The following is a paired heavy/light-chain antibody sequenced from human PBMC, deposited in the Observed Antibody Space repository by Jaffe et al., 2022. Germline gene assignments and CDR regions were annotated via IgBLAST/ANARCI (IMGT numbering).Heavy chain of an antibody. J-gene: IGHJ6*03. CDR2: ITGSGGRT. V-gene: IGHV3-23*01. CDR3: ARRLDYYYYYMDV. Sequence: EVQLLESGGGLEQPGGSLRLSCAASGFTFSSYAMSWVRQAPGKGLEWVSAITGSGGRTDYADSVKGRFTISRDNSKNTLYLQMSSLRAEDTAVYYCARRLDYYYYYMDVWGKGTTVTVSS. CDR1: GFTFSSYA. D-gene: IGHD1-1*01.
Light chain of an antibody. CDR2: DVI. CDR1: SSDVGGYNY. CDR3: CSYAGSYTWV. J-gene: IGLJ3*02. Sequence: QSALTQPRSVSGSPGQSVTISCTGTSSDVGGYNYVSWYQQHPGKAPKLMIYDVIKRPSGVPDRFSGSKSGNTASLTISGLQAEDEADYYCCSYAGSYTWVFGGGTKLTVL. V-gene: IGLV2-11*01.